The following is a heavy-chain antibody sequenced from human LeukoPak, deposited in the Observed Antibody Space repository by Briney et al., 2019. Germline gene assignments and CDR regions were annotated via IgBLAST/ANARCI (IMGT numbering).Heavy chain of an antibody. Sequence: SGGSLRLSCAASGFTFSSYGMHWVRQAPGKGLEWVAVIWYDGSNKYYADSVKGRFTISRDNSKNTLYLQMNSLRAEDTAVYYCARGYCSGGSCYHFDYWGQGTLVTVSS. CDR3: ARGYCSGGSCYHFDY. J-gene: IGHJ4*02. V-gene: IGHV3-33*01. CDR1: GFTFSSYG. D-gene: IGHD2-15*01. CDR2: IWYDGSNK.